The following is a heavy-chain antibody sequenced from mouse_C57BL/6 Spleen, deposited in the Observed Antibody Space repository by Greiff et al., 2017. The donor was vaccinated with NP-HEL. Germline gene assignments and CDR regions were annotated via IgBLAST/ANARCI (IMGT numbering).Heavy chain of an antibody. Sequence: EVQRVESGPELVKPGASVKIPCKASGYTFTDYNMDWVKQSHGKSLEWIGDINPNNGGTIYNQKFKGKATLTVDKSSSTAYMELRSLTSEDTAVYYCARSITTVVPFDYWGQGTTLTVSS. D-gene: IGHD1-1*01. J-gene: IGHJ2*01. CDR3: ARSITTVVPFDY. CDR2: INPNNGGT. CDR1: GYTFTDYN. V-gene: IGHV1-18*01.